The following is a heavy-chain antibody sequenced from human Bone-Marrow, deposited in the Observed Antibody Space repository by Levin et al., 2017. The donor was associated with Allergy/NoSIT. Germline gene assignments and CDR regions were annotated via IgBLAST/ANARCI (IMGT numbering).Heavy chain of an antibody. CDR2: IVQDGSKQ. CDR1: GFTFSNYW. J-gene: IGHJ4*02. CDR3: AGDKDYSGNRGDY. Sequence: GGSLRLSCTASGFTFSNYWMSWVRQAPGKGLEWVSNIVQDGSKQYYMDSVRGRFTISRDNAKNSLSLQMNSLRAEDTAVYYCAGDKDYSGNRGDYWGQGTLVTVSA. V-gene: IGHV3-7*04. D-gene: IGHD4-11*01.